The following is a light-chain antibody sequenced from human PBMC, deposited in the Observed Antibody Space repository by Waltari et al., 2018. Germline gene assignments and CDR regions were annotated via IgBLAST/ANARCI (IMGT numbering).Light chain of an antibody. CDR2: EVS. V-gene: IGKV2D-29*01. J-gene: IGKJ4*01. CDR3: MQNIQIPVS. Sequence: DIVMTQTPLSLSVTPGQAASISCTSSQSLLHSDGKTHLYWYLQKPGQPPQLLLYEVSNRFSGVPERFSGGGSGTDFTLKISRVEAEDVGLYYCMQNIQIPVSFGGGTKVEIK. CDR1: QSLLHSDGKTH.